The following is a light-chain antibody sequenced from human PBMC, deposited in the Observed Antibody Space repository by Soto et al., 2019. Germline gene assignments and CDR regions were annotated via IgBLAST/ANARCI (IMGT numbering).Light chain of an antibody. CDR1: SSDVGGYNY. V-gene: IGLV2-14*01. J-gene: IGLJ1*01. CDR2: DVS. Sequence: QSALTQPASVSGSPGQSITISCTGTSSDVGGYNYVSWYQQHPGKAPKLMIYDVSNRPSGVSNRFSGSKSGNTASLTISGLQAEDEADYYCSSYRSRSTLLYVFGTGTKLTFL. CDR3: SSYRSRSTLLYV.